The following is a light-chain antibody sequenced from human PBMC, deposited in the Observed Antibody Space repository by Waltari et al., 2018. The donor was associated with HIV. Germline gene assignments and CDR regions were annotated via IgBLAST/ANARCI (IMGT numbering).Light chain of an antibody. CDR2: EEN. CDR1: RGSIASTH. J-gene: IGLJ1*01. V-gene: IGLV6-57*03. Sequence: NFMLTQPHSVSESPGKTVTISCARSRGSIASTHLQWYPQRPGSAPTPVIYEENQTPSGVPDRFSGSIDSSSNSASLTISELKTEDEADYYCQSYDSTNPCIFGTGTRVTVL. CDR3: QSYDSTNPCI.